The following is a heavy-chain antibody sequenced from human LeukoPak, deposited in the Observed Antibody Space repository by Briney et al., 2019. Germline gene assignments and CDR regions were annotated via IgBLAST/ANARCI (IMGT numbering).Heavy chain of an antibody. CDR3: ARDGIAVGFDY. D-gene: IGHD6-19*01. Sequence: GGSLRLSCAASGFSFSSYSIHWVRQAPGKGLEWVAVISSDGNSKNFALSVKGRFAISRDNSKNTLYLQMNSLRAEDTAVYYCARDGIAVGFDYWGQGTLVTVSS. CDR1: GFSFSSYS. J-gene: IGHJ4*02. V-gene: IGHV3-30*09. CDR2: ISSDGNSK.